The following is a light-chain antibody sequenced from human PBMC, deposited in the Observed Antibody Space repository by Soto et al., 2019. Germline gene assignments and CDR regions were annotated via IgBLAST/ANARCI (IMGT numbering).Light chain of an antibody. CDR2: KND. J-gene: IGLJ1*01. V-gene: IGLV1-44*01. CDR1: PSNIGSNS. Sequence: QSVLTQPPSASGTPGQNVSISCSGGPSNIGSNSVNWLQQLPGAAPKLLIYKNDQRPSGVPDRFSASKSGTSASLAISGLQSEDEADYYCATWDDSQVRVFGSGTKVTVL. CDR3: ATWDDSQVRV.